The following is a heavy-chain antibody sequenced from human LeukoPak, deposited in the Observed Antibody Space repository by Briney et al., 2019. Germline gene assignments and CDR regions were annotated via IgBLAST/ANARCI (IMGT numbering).Heavy chain of an antibody. CDR3: ARRELSSGYYFDY. D-gene: IGHD3-16*02. Sequence: GESLKISCKGSGYSFPTYWISWVRQMPGKGVEWMGRIDPSDSYTNYRTSLQGHVTISTDKSISTAYLQWSSLKASDTGMYYCARRELSSGYYFDYWGQGTLVTVSS. J-gene: IGHJ4*02. V-gene: IGHV5-10-1*01. CDR2: IDPSDSYT. CDR1: GYSFPTYW.